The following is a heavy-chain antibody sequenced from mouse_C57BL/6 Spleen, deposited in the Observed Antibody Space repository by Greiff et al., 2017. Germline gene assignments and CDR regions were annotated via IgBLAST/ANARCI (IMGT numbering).Heavy chain of an antibody. CDR1: GYTFTDYN. CDR3: ARRYYDYDDEDYYAMDY. J-gene: IGHJ4*01. CDR2: INPNNGGT. D-gene: IGHD2-4*01. Sequence: VQLQQSGPELVKPGASVKMSCKASGYTFTDYNMHWVKQSHGKSLEWIGYINPNNGGTSYNQKFKGKATLTVNKSSSTAYMELRRLTSEDSAVYYCARRYYDYDDEDYYAMDYWGQGTSVTVSS. V-gene: IGHV1-22*01.